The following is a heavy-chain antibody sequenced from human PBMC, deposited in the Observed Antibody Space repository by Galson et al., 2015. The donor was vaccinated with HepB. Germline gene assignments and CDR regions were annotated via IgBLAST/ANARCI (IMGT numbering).Heavy chain of an antibody. CDR2: IYSGGST. Sequence: SLRLSCAASGFTVSSNYMSWVRQAPGKGLEWVSVIYSGGSTYYADSVKGRFTISRDNSKNTLYLQMNSLRAEDTAVYYCARSQLWLWGYFDYWGQGTLVTVSS. CDR3: ARSQLWLWGYFDY. CDR1: GFTVSSNY. J-gene: IGHJ4*02. D-gene: IGHD5-18*01. V-gene: IGHV3-53*01.